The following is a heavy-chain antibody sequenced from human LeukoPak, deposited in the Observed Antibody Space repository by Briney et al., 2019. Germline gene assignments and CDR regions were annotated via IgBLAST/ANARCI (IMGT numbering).Heavy chain of an antibody. Sequence: GGSLRLSCAASGFTFSSYWMHWVRQAPGKGLVWVSRIKSDGVTTSYVDSVKGRFTISRDNPMNTLYLQMNGLRPDDTAVYYCARSLIPGRWYFDLWGRGTLVTVSS. V-gene: IGHV3-74*01. CDR2: IKSDGVTT. J-gene: IGHJ2*01. D-gene: IGHD3-16*01. CDR1: GFTFSSYW. CDR3: ARSLIPGRWYFDL.